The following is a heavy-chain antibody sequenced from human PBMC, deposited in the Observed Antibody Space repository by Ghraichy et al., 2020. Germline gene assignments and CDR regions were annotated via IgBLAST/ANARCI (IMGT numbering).Heavy chain of an antibody. Sequence: SETLSLTCTVSGGPIRSYYWSWIRHPPGKGLEWIGYVYYNGNTDYSPSLKSRATLSVDTSKNQFSLRLTSVTAADTAVYYCARRGRGYSLYFYGLDIWGQGTTVTVAS. V-gene: IGHV4-59*08. CDR3: ARRGRGYSLYFYGLDI. D-gene: IGHD5-18*01. CDR2: VYYNGNT. CDR1: GGPIRSYY. J-gene: IGHJ6*02.